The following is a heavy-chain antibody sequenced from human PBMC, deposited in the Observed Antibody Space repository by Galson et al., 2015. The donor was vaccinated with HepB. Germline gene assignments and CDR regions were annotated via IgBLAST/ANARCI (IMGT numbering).Heavy chain of an antibody. V-gene: IGHV1-69*06. CDR1: GGTFSSYA. Sequence: SVKVSCKASGGTFSSYAISWVRQAPGNGLEWMGGIIPIFGTANYAQKFQGRVTITADKFTSTVYMELSSLGSEDTAVFYCATGVAVAAPEYFQHWGQGTLVTVSS. D-gene: IGHD6-19*01. CDR2: IIPIFGTA. J-gene: IGHJ1*01. CDR3: ATGVAVAAPEYFQH.